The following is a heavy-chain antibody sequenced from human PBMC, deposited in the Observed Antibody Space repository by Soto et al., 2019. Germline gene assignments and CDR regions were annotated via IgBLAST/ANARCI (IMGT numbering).Heavy chain of an antibody. J-gene: IGHJ4*02. CDR2: IIPMFNTT. V-gene: IGHV1-69*01. Sequence: QVQLVQSGAEVKKPGSSVKVSCKASGGNFSTHAISWVRQAPGQGLVWMGGIIPMFNTTISAQKFQGRVTITADEYTSTAYMEPGSLRSEDTAVYYCAKDAYDRGSLDYWGQGTLVTVSS. D-gene: IGHD3-22*01. CDR1: GGNFSTHA. CDR3: AKDAYDRGSLDY.